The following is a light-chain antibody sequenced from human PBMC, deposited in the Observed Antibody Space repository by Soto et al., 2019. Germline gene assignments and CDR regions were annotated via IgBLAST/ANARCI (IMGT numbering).Light chain of an antibody. CDR1: QSVSSSY. V-gene: IGKV3-20*01. J-gene: IGKJ5*01. CDR2: GAS. CDR3: QQYGSSPPAIT. Sequence: VLTQSPATLSVSPGDRATLSCRAGQSVSSSYLAWYQQKPGQAPRLLIYGASSRATGIPDRFSGSGSGTDFTLTISRLEPEDFAVYYCQQYGSSPPAITFGQGTRLEIK.